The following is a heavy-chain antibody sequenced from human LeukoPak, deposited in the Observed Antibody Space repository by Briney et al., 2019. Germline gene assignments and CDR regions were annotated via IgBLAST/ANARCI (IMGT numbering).Heavy chain of an antibody. V-gene: IGHV3-30*02. J-gene: IGHJ5*02. Sequence: GGSLRLSCAASGFTFSSYGMHWVRQAPGKGLEWVAFIRYDGSNKYYADSVKGRFTISRDNSKNTLYLQMNSLRAEDTAVYCCARDRYCSGGSCFLPGYNWFDPWGQGTLVTVSS. D-gene: IGHD2-15*01. CDR1: GFTFSSYG. CDR3: ARDRYCSGGSCFLPGYNWFDP. CDR2: IRYDGSNK.